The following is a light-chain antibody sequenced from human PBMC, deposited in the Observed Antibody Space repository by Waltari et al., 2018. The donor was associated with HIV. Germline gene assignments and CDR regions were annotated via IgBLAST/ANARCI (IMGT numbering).Light chain of an antibody. CDR3: QAWDSSTVV. CDR1: KLGDKY. CDR2: QDS. V-gene: IGLV3-1*01. Sequence: SYELTQPPSVSVSPGQTASITCSGDKLGDKYACWCQQKPGQSPVVVIYQDSKRPSGIPERFSGSNSGNTATLTISGTQAMDEADYYCQAWDSSTVVFGGGTKLTVL. J-gene: IGLJ2*01.